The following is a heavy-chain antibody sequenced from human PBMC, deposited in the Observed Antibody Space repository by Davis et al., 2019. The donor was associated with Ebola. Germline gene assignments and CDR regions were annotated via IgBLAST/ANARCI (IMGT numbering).Heavy chain of an antibody. Sequence: ASVKVSCKASGYTFTNYYVHWVRQAHGQGLEWMGIINPGGGGTSYAQRVQGRVTMTRDTSTSTVYMELSSLRSEDTAVYYCARVFTSSIWYRGLNYKYYGMDVWGQGTTVTVSS. D-gene: IGHD6-13*01. V-gene: IGHV1-46*03. CDR3: ARVFTSSIWYRGLNYKYYGMDV. J-gene: IGHJ6*02. CDR1: GYTFTNYY. CDR2: INPGGGGT.